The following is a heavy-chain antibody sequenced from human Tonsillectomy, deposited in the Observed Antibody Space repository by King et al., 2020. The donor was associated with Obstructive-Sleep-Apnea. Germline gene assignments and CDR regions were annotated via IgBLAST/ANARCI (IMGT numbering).Heavy chain of an antibody. CDR2: IWYHGNKI. V-gene: IGHV3-33*06. D-gene: IGHD6-25*01. CDR1: GFSFSDYA. CDR3: AKAPRAATNSGPYYSYPGMEV. J-gene: IGHJ6*02. Sequence: VQLVESGGGVVQPGRSLRLSCAASGFSFSDYAMHWVRQAPGKGLQWVAVIWYHGNKIYYDDSVKGRFTISRDNSKNTLFLQMNSLRVDDTAVYFCAKAPRAATNSGPYYSYPGMEVWGQGTTVTVSS.